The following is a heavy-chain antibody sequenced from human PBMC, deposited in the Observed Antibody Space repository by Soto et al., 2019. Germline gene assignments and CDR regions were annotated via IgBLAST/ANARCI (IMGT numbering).Heavy chain of an antibody. Sequence: GASVKVSCKTSGYIFTSYDINWVRVATGQGLEWMGWMKPNSGNTGYAQKFQGRVTMTRDISKSTAFLELRSLRVEDTAVYFCARDPGASWFDAWGQGTLVTVSS. V-gene: IGHV1-8*01. J-gene: IGHJ5*02. CDR3: ARDPGASWFDA. CDR1: GYIFTSYD. CDR2: MKPNSGNT.